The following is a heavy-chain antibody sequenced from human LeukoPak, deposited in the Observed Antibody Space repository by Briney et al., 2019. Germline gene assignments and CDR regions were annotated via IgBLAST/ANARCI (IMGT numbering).Heavy chain of an antibody. J-gene: IGHJ4*02. D-gene: IGHD3-9*01. CDR1: GGSISSSSYY. Sequence: SETLSLTCTVSGGSISSSSYYWGWIRQPPGKALEWIGSIYYSGSTYYNPSLKSRVTISVDTSKNQFSLKLSSVTAADTAVYYCARHGSVAYYDILTGYGARGYFDYWGQGTLVTVSS. CDR3: ARHGSVAYYDILTGYGARGYFDY. V-gene: IGHV4-39*01. CDR2: IYYSGST.